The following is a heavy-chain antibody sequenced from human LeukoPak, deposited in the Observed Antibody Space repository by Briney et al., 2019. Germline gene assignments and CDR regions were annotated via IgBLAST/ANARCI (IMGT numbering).Heavy chain of an antibody. CDR3: ARGYCSGGSCYSREFDY. Sequence: SSETLSLTCTVSGGSISSYYWSWIRQPPGKGLEWIGYIYYSGSTNYNPSLKSRVTISVDTSKNQFSLKLSSVTAADTAVYYCARGYCSGGSCYSREFDYWGQGTLVTVSS. CDR2: IYYSGST. J-gene: IGHJ4*02. D-gene: IGHD2-15*01. V-gene: IGHV4-59*12. CDR1: GGSISSYY.